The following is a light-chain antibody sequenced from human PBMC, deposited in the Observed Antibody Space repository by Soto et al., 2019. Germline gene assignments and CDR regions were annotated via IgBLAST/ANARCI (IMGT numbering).Light chain of an antibody. CDR2: GAS. CDR1: QSVSSSY. J-gene: IGKJ3*01. V-gene: IGKV3-20*01. Sequence: EIVLTQSPGTLSLSPGERATLSCRASQSVSSSYLAWYQHKPGQAPRLLIYGASSRATGIPDRFSGSGSGTDFTLTISRLEPDDFAVYYCQQYASPPLFTFGPGTKVDIK. CDR3: QQYASPPLFT.